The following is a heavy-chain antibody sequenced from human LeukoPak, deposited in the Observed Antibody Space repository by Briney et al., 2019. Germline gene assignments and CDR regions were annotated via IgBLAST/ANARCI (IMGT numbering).Heavy chain of an antibody. CDR2: VHLGGST. CDR1: GGSISSGDW. J-gene: IGHJ4*02. CDR3: ARGGNYLFDY. Sequence: PSETLSLTCAVSGGSISSGDWCSWVRQPPGKGLEWIGEVHLGGSTNYNPSLKSRVIISIDKSKNQLSLKLTSVTAADTAVYYCARGGNYLFDYWGQGTLVTVSS. V-gene: IGHV4-4*02. D-gene: IGHD3-16*01.